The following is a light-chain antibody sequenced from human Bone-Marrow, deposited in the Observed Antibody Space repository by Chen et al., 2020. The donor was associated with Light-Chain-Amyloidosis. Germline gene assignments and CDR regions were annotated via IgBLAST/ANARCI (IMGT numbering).Light chain of an antibody. J-gene: IGLJ3*02. CDR3: QVWDRSSDRPV. V-gene: IGLV3-21*02. Sequence: SYVLTLPSSVSEAPGQTATIACGGNNIGSTSVHWYQQTPGQAPLLVVSDESDRPSGISERLSGSNSGNTATLTISRVEAGDEADYYCQVWDRSSDRPVFGGGTKLTVL. CDR1: NIGSTS. CDR2: DES.